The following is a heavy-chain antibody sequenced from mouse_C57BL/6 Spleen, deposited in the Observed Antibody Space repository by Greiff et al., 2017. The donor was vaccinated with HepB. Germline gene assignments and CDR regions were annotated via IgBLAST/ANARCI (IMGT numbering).Heavy chain of an antibody. V-gene: IGHV1-64*01. Sequence: VKLQQPGAELVKPGASVKLSCKASGYTFTSYWMHWVKQRPGQGLEWIGMIHPNSGSTNYNEKFKSKATLTVDKSSSTAYMQLSSLTSEDSAVYYCAREALLLRYLDYWGQGTTLTVSS. CDR3: AREALLLRYLDY. CDR1: GYTFTSYW. J-gene: IGHJ2*01. D-gene: IGHD1-1*01. CDR2: IHPNSGST.